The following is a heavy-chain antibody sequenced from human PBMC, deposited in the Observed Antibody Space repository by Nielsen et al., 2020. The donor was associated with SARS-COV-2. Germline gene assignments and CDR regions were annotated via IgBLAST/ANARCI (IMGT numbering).Heavy chain of an antibody. CDR3: ARIYYYYGMDV. CDR1: GFSLSNARMG. CDR2: IDWDDDK. J-gene: IGHJ6*02. V-gene: IGHV2-70*01. Sequence: SGPTLVKPPETLTLTCTVSGFSLSNARMGVGWIRQPPGKALEWLALIDWDDDKYYSTSLKTRLTISKDTSKNQVVLTMTNMDPVDTATYYCARIYYYYGMDVWGQGTTVTVSS.